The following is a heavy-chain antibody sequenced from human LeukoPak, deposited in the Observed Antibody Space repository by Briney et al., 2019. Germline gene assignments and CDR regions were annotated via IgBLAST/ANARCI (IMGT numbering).Heavy chain of an antibody. CDR1: GYTFTKYV. CDR2: INAGNGDT. CDR3: ARDDCGDTCYPGGY. V-gene: IGHV1-3*01. Sequence: ASVKVSCKASGYTFTKYVVHWVRQDPGQRPEWVGWINAGNGDTKYSQNLQDRDTITRDTSANTAYMELSSLTSEDTALYYCARDDCGDTCYPGGYWGQGTLVTVSS. J-gene: IGHJ4*02. D-gene: IGHD2-21*01.